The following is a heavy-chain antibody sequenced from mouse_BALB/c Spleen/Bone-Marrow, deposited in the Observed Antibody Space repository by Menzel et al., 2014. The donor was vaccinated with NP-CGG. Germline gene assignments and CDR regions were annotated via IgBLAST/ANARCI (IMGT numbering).Heavy chain of an antibody. CDR3: TRDGKGNYDYAMDY. D-gene: IGHD2-1*01. J-gene: IGHJ4*01. V-gene: IGHV5-6-4*01. CDR2: ISSGGSYT. CDR1: GFAFSSYT. Sequence: EVQRVESGGGLVRPGGSLKLSCAASGFAFSSYTMSWVRQTPEKRLEWVATISSGGSYTYYPDSVKGRFTISRDNAKNTLYQQMSSLKSEDTAMYYCTRDGKGNYDYAMDYWGQGTSVTVSS.